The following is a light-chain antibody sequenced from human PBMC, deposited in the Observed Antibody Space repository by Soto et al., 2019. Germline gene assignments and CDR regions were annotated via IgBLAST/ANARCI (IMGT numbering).Light chain of an antibody. CDR3: QSYDSRLNGYV. V-gene: IGLV1-40*01. CDR2: SSV. CDR1: SSNIGAGYD. J-gene: IGLJ1*01. Sequence: QSVLTQPPSVSGAPGQGVIISCTGSSSNIGAGYDVHWYQQLPRTAPKLLIYSSVNRPSGVPDRFSASMSGTSASLAITGLRPEDEADYYCQSYDSRLNGYVFGTGTKVTVL.